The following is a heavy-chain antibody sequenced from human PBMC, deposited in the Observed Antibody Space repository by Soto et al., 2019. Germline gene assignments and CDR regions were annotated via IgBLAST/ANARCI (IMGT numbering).Heavy chain of an antibody. D-gene: IGHD6-6*01. V-gene: IGHV3-74*01. CDR2: INSDGSST. Sequence: GSLRLSCTASGFPFPSYWKQWVGQAPGKGLVWVSWINSDGSSTSYADSVKGRFTISRDNAKNTLYLQMKSLRAEDTAVYYCASGGSSLNFDSWGQGTLVTVSS. CDR1: GFPFPSYW. CDR3: ASGGSSLNFDS. J-gene: IGHJ4*02.